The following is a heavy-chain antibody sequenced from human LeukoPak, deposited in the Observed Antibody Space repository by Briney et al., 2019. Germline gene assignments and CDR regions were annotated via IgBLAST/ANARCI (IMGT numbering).Heavy chain of an antibody. Sequence: PGGAPRLSCRASGXAFSDALLTWVCQAPGKGLEWVGRIKSKTDGGTTDYAAPVKGRFTISRDDLDNTLYLQMSSLKTEDTAVYYCTTDISAVLYWGQGTLVTVSS. V-gene: IGHV3-15*01. J-gene: IGHJ4*02. CDR2: IKSKTDGGTT. D-gene: IGHD1-14*01. CDR3: TTDISAVLY. CDR1: GXAFSDAL.